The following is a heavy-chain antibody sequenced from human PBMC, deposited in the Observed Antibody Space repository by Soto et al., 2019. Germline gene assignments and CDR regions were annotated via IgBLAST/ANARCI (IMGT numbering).Heavy chain of an antibody. CDR3: AAPPNRDAYNYGY. D-gene: IGHD5-12*01. CDR1: GLTFSTSA. CDR2: IVVGSGTT. Sequence: QMQLVQSGPEVRKPGTSVKVSCKASGLTFSTSAVQWVRQARGQRLEWIGWIVVGSGTTKYAQKFQERVTITRDMXTSTAYMELSRLRSEDTAVYYCAAPPNRDAYNYGYWGQGTLVTVSS. V-gene: IGHV1-58*01. J-gene: IGHJ4*02.